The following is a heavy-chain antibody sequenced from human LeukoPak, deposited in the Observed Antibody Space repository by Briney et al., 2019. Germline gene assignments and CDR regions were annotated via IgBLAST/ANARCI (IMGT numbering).Heavy chain of an antibody. CDR1: GFTVSSNY. CDR2: IYHSGST. D-gene: IGHD3-22*01. Sequence: PGGSLRLSCAASGFTVSSNYMSWIRRPPGKGLEWIGSIYHSGSTYYNPSLKSRVTISVDTSKNQFSLKLSSVTAADTAVYYCARDQSGDYHSSGYENWGQGTLVTVSS. J-gene: IGHJ4*02. V-gene: IGHV4-38-2*02. CDR3: ARDQSGDYHSSGYEN.